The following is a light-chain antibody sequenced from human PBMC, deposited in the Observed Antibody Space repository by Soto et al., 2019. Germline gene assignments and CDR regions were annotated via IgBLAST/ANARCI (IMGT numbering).Light chain of an antibody. CDR3: QQSSNWPYT. J-gene: IGKJ2*01. Sequence: EIVMTQSPGTLSVSPGERVTLSCRASQSVSDNLACYQQKPGRPPRLLIYGASTSATTIPARFSGSGSGTEFTLTISSLESEDFAVYYCQQSSNWPYTFGQGTKLDIK. V-gene: IGKV3-15*01. CDR1: QSVSDN. CDR2: GAS.